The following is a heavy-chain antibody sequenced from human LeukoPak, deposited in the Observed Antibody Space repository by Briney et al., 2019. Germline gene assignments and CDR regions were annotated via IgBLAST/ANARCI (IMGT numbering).Heavy chain of an antibody. D-gene: IGHD6-13*01. Sequence: SETLSLTCTVSGGSISSSSYYWGWIRQPPGKGLEWIGSIYYSGSTYYNPSLKSRVTISVDTSKNQFSLKLSSVTAADTAVYYCARRRIAAAGTPLLDTDAFDIWGQGTMVTVSS. CDR3: ARRRIAAAGTPLLDTDAFDI. V-gene: IGHV4-39*01. J-gene: IGHJ3*02. CDR2: IYYSGST. CDR1: GGSISSSSYY.